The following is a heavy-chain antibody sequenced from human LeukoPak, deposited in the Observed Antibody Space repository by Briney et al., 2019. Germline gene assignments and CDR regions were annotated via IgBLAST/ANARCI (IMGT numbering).Heavy chain of an antibody. CDR2: IIPILGTA. D-gene: IGHD5-12*01. CDR1: GGTFSSYA. J-gene: IGHJ6*02. Sequence: SVKVSCKASGGTFSSYAISWVRQAPGQGLEWMGGIIPILGTANYAQKFQGRVTITADESTSTAYMELSSLRSEDTAVYYCAGGYDLGYYYYDGMDVWGQGTTVTVSS. V-gene: IGHV1-69*13. CDR3: AGGYDLGYYYYDGMDV.